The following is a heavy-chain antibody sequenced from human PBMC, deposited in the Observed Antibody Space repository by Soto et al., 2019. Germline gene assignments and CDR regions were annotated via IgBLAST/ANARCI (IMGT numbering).Heavy chain of an antibody. D-gene: IGHD6-13*01. CDR3: ARERPDGSRLDP. V-gene: IGHV4-39*07. CDR1: GGSISSSSYY. CDR2: IYYSGTT. Sequence: SETLSLTCTVSGGSISSSSYYWGWIRQPPGKGLEWIGYIYYSGTTYYNPSLKSRVTISVDTSKNQFSLKLSSVTAADTAVYYCARERPDGSRLDPWGQGTLVTVSS. J-gene: IGHJ5*02.